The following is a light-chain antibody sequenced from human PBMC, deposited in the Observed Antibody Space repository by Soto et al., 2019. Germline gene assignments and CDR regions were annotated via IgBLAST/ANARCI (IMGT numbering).Light chain of an antibody. CDR1: SSDDGSYNL. CDR2: EGS. V-gene: IGLV2-23*03. CDR3: CSYAGSSTFAV. Sequence: QSALTPPASVSGSPGQSITISCTGTSSDDGSYNLVSWYQQHPGKAPKLMIYEGSKRPSGVSNRFSGSKSGNTASLIISGLQAEDEADYYCCSYAGSSTFAVFGGGTKLTVL. J-gene: IGLJ2*01.